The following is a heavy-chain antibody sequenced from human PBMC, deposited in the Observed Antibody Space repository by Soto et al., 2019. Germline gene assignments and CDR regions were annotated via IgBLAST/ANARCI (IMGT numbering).Heavy chain of an antibody. CDR1: GGSINTGTYY. Sequence: QLQLQESGPGLVKPSETLSLTCTVSGGSINTGTYYWGWIRQPPGKGLEGIGSIYYVGRTDYNPSLKSRVTISVDTSKIRFSLRLSSVTAADTAVYYCAKNTTRSSGFDICGQGTMVIVSS. CDR3: AKNTTRSSGFDI. V-gene: IGHV4-39*01. J-gene: IGHJ3*02. CDR2: IYYVGRT. D-gene: IGHD1-1*01.